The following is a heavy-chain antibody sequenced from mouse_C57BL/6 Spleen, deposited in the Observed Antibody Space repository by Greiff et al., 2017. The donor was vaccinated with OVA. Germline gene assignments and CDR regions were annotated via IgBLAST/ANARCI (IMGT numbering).Heavy chain of an antibody. CDR1: GYTFTSYW. Sequence: QVQLQQPGAELVKPGASVKLSCKASGYTFTSYWMHWVKQRPGQGLEWIGMIHPNSGSTNYNEKFKSKATLTVDKSSSTAYMQLSSLTSEDSAVYYCARFPDYYGSSPDYWGQGTTLTVSS. CDR3: ARFPDYYGSSPDY. CDR2: IHPNSGST. D-gene: IGHD1-1*01. V-gene: IGHV1-64*01. J-gene: IGHJ2*01.